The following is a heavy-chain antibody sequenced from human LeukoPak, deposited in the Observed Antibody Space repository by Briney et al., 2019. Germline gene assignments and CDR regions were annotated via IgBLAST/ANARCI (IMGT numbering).Heavy chain of an antibody. Sequence: SETLSLTCTVSGGSISIYYWSWIRQPPGKGLEWIGYIYYSGSTNYNPSLKSRVTISVDTSKNQFSLKLSSVTAADTAVYYCARHFRGDWYEDAFDIWGQGTMVTVSS. D-gene: IGHD3/OR15-3a*01. J-gene: IGHJ3*02. CDR1: GGSISIYY. CDR3: ARHFRGDWYEDAFDI. V-gene: IGHV4-59*08. CDR2: IYYSGST.